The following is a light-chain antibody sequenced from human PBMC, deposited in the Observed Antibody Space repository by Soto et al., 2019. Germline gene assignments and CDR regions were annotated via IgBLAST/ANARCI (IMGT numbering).Light chain of an antibody. J-gene: IGKJ1*01. Sequence: EIVLTHSPGTLSLSPGERATLSCRASQSVANNFLAWYQLKPGQAPRLVIYGASNRAAGIPDRFSASGSGTDFTLTISSLEPEDFAVYYCQQYSRAPLTFGQGTKVDIK. CDR2: GAS. V-gene: IGKV3-20*01. CDR3: QQYSRAPLT. CDR1: QSVANNF.